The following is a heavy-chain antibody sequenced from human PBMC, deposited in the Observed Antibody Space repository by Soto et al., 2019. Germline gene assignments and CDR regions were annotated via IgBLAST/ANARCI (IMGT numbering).Heavy chain of an antibody. CDR1: GGTFSSYT. J-gene: IGHJ4*02. V-gene: IGHV1-69*02. CDR3: ARGGSSGWYGYDY. Sequence: SVKVSCKASGGTFSSYTISWVRQAPGQGLEWMGRIIPILGIANYAQKFQGRVTITADKSTSTAYMELSSLRSEDTAVYYCARGGSSGWYGYDYWGQGTLVTSPQ. D-gene: IGHD6-19*01. CDR2: IIPILGIA.